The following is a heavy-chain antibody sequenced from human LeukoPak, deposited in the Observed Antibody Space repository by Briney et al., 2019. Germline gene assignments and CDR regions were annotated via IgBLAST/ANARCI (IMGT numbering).Heavy chain of an antibody. CDR3: ARKRGYSYGCIDY. CDR1: GGSISSSSYY. V-gene: IGHV4-39*01. D-gene: IGHD5-18*01. CDR2: IYYSGST. J-gene: IGHJ4*02. Sequence: KPSDTLSLTCTVSGGSISSSSYYWGWIRQPPGKGLERIGSIYYSGSTYYNPSLKSRVTISVDTSKNQFSLKLSSVTAADTAVYYCARKRGYSYGCIDYWGQGTLVTVSS.